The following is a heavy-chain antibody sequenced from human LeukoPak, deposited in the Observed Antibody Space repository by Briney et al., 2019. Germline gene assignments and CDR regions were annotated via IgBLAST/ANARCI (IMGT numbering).Heavy chain of an antibody. D-gene: IGHD3-22*01. CDR1: GFTFSTYS. V-gene: IGHV3-21*01. CDR2: ISGSSVYI. CDR3: ARDPPYYDGSGYYYDY. J-gene: IGHJ4*02. Sequence: GGSLRLSCAASGFTFSTYSMNWVRQAPGKGLEWVSSISGSSVYIYYADSVKGRFTISRDNAKNSLYLQLNSLRAEDTAVYYCARDPPYYDGSGYYYDYWGQGTLVTVSS.